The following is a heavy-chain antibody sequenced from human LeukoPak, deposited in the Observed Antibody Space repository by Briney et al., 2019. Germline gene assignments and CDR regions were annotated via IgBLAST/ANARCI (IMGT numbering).Heavy chain of an antibody. CDR2: IYYSGST. J-gene: IGHJ5*02. Sequence: PSETLSLTCTVSGGSISSYYWSWIRQPPGKGLEWIGYIYYSGSTNYNPSLKSQVTISVDTSKNQFSLKLSSVTAADTAVYYCARREITIFGVVNNWFDPWGQGTLVTVSS. D-gene: IGHD3-3*01. CDR1: GGSISSYY. V-gene: IGHV4-59*12. CDR3: ARREITIFGVVNNWFDP.